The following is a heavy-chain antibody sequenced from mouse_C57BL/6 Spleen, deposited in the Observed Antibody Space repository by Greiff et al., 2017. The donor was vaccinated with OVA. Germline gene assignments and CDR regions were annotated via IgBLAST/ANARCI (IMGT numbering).Heavy chain of an antibody. Sequence: DVMLVESGPGMVKPSQSLSLTCTVTGYSITSGYDWHWIRPFPGNKLEWMGYISYSGSTNYNPSLKSRISITHDTSKNHFFLKFNSVTTEDTATYCCARENTRRYFCCWGPGTTLSASS. V-gene: IGHV3-1*01. CDR2: ISYSGST. J-gene: IGHJ2*01. CDR1: GYSITSGYD. CDR3: ARENTRRYFCC. D-gene: IGHD5-2*01.